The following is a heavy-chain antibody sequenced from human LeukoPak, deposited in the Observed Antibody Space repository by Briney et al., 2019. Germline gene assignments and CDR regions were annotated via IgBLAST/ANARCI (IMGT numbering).Heavy chain of an antibody. Sequence: PSETLSLTCAVYGGSFSGYYWSWIRQPPGKGLEWIGEINHSGSTNYNPSLKSRVTISVDPSKNQFSLKLSSVTAADTAVYYCARGHRGYNRSYYFDYWGQGTLVTVSS. J-gene: IGHJ4*02. CDR1: GGSFSGYY. D-gene: IGHD5-24*01. CDR2: INHSGST. V-gene: IGHV4-34*01. CDR3: ARGHRGYNRSYYFDY.